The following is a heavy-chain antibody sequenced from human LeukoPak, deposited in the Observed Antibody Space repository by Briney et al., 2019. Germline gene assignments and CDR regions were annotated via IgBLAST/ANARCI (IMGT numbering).Heavy chain of an antibody. J-gene: IGHJ4*02. CDR3: AITYGSGSYCLDY. Sequence: ASVKVSCKASGYTFTGYYMHWVRQAPGQGLEWMGRINPNSGGTNYAQKFQGRVTMTRDTSISTAYMELSRLRSDDTAVYYCAITYGSGSYCLDYWGQGTLVTVSS. CDR2: INPNSGGT. CDR1: GYTFTGYY. D-gene: IGHD3-10*01. V-gene: IGHV1-2*06.